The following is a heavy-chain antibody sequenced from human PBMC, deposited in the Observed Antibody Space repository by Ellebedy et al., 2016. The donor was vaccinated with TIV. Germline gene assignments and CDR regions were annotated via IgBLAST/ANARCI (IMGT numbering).Heavy chain of an antibody. CDR2: ISGSGDT. Sequence: GESLKISCAASGFAVSSNGMSWVRQAPGKGLEWVSGISGSGDTDYADSVKGQFTISRHISKNTLYLQMDRLRAEDTAVYYCAIESDDYSLAFWGQGTLVTVSS. V-gene: IGHV3-23*01. D-gene: IGHD4-11*01. CDR3: AIESDDYSLAF. J-gene: IGHJ4*02. CDR1: GFAVSSNG.